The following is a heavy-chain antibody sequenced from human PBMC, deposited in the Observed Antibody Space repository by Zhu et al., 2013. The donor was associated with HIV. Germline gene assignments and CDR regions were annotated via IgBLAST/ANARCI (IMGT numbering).Heavy chain of an antibody. Sequence: QVQLMQSGAEVKKPGASVKVSCKASGYTFNNYGITWVRQAPGQGLEWMGWIRSSPANTKYAQKFQGRVIMTTDTSTRAAYLELGSLRSDDSAVYYCARVRSLSGAFDLWGQGTSGHRLF. CDR3: ARVRSLSGAFDL. D-gene: IGHD3-10*01. J-gene: IGHJ3*01. CDR1: GYTFNNYG. CDR2: IRSSPANT. V-gene: IGHV1-18*01.